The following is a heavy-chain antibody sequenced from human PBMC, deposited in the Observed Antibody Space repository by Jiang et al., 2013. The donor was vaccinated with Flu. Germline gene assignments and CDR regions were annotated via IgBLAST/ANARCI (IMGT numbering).Heavy chain of an antibody. Sequence: KPTQTLTLTCTFSGFSLRTRGVAVGWVRQPPGKALEWLALIYWDDDKRYNPSLRNRLTISKDTSKYQVVLTMNTMDPVDTATYYCANSPYGTPRERLSGTFDYWGQGDPGHRLL. CDR1: GFSLRTRGVA. CDR2: IYWDDDK. CDR3: ANSPYGTPRERLSGTFDY. D-gene: IGHD3-10*01. J-gene: IGHJ4*02. V-gene: IGHV2-5*02.